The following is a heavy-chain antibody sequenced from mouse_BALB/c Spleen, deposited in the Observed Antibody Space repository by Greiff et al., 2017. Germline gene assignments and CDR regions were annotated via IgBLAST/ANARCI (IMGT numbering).Heavy chain of an antibody. D-gene: IGHD1-1*01. CDR3: ARGYYYGSSYDFDY. Sequence: VQLQQSGAELVKPGASVKLSCTASGFNIKDTYMHWVKQRPEQGLEWIGRIDPANGNTKYDPKFQGKATITADTSSNTAYLQLSSLTSEDTAVYYCARGYYYGSSYDFDYWGQGTTRTVSS. V-gene: IGHV14-3*02. CDR2: IDPANGNT. J-gene: IGHJ2*01. CDR1: GFNIKDTY.